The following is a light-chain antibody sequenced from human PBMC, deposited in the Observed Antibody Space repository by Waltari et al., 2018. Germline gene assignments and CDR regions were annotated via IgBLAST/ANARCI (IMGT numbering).Light chain of an antibody. J-gene: IGLJ1*01. CDR2: DDT. CDR1: NLGGRS. Sequence: SYVLTQPPSVSVAPGKTARVTCGGNNLGGRSVHWYQQKSGQAPALFIYDDTDRPSGIPERFSGSNSGNTATLTISRVEAGDEADYYCQVWDTSSEQSVFGSGTKVTVL. V-gene: IGLV3-21*04. CDR3: QVWDTSSEQSV.